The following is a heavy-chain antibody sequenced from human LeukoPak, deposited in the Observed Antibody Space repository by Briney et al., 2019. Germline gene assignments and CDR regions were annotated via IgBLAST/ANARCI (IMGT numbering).Heavy chain of an antibody. Sequence: ASVKVSCKASGYTFTSYGISWVRQAPGQGLEWMGWISAYNGNTNYAQKLQGRVTMTTDTSTSTAYMELRSLRSDDTAVYYCARDRTSGSRPPVGYWGQGTLVTVSS. CDR3: ARDRTSGSRPPVGY. D-gene: IGHD3-10*01. V-gene: IGHV1-18*01. J-gene: IGHJ4*02. CDR2: ISAYNGNT. CDR1: GYTFTSYG.